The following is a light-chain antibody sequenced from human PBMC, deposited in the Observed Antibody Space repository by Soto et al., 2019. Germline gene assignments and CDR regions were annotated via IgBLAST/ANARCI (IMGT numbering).Light chain of an antibody. CDR3: SSYTSSSTPYV. CDR2: EVS. Sequence: ALTQPASVSGSRGQSITISCTGTSSDVGGYNYVSWYQQHPGKAPKLMIYEVSNRPSGVSNRFSGSKSGNTASLTISGLXAEDEADYYCSSYTSSSTPYVFGTGTRSPS. V-gene: IGLV2-14*01. CDR1: SSDVGGYNY. J-gene: IGLJ1*01.